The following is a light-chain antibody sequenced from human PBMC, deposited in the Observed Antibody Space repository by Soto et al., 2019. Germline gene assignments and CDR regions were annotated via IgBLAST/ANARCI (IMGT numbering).Light chain of an antibody. J-gene: IGKJ5*01. CDR1: QSVSSSY. CDR2: GAS. V-gene: IGKV3-20*01. Sequence: EIVLTQSPGTLSLSPGERATLSCRAGQSVSSSYLAWYQQKPGQAPRLLIYGASSRATGIPDRFSGSGSGTDFTLTISRLEPEDFAVYYYQQYGSSPLTFGQGTRLEV. CDR3: QQYGSSPLT.